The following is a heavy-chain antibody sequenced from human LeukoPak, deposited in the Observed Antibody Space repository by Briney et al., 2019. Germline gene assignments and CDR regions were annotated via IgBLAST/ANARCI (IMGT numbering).Heavy chain of an antibody. CDR1: GGSISSSSYY. CDR2: IYYSGST. D-gene: IGHD6-6*01. J-gene: IGHJ4*02. CDR3: ARLHYNSWSFDY. Sequence: KASETLSLTCTVSGGSISSSSYYWGWIRQPPGKGLEWIGSIYYSGSTYYNPSLKSRVTISVDTSKNQFSLKLSSVTAADTALYYCARLHYNSWSFDYWGQGTLVTVSS. V-gene: IGHV4-39*01.